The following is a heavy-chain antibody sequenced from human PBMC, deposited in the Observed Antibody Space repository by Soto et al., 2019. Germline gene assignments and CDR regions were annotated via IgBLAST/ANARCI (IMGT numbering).Heavy chain of an antibody. CDR1: GFTFSSYS. D-gene: IGHD2-15*01. Sequence: PGGSLRLSCAASGFTFSSYSMNWVRQAPGKGLEWVSSISSSSSYIYYADSVKGRFTISRDNAKNSLYLQMNSLRAEDTAVYYCEREGLGMPHYCSGGSCQTYYYYGMDVWGPGTTVTVYS. V-gene: IGHV3-21*01. CDR2: ISSSSSYI. CDR3: EREGLGMPHYCSGGSCQTYYYYGMDV. J-gene: IGHJ6*02.